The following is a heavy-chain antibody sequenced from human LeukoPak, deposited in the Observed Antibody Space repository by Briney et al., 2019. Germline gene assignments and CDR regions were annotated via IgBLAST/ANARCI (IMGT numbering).Heavy chain of an antibody. D-gene: IGHD2-15*01. J-gene: IGHJ4*02. CDR1: GGSISRSNYY. V-gene: IGHV4-61*05. CDR2: IYYTGST. Sequence: PSETLSLTCTVSGGSISRSNYYWGWIRQPPGKGLEWIGYIYYTGSTNYNPSLNSRVTISVDTSKNQFSLKLSSVTAADTAVYYCARGVVAAPQTFDYWGQGTLVTVSS. CDR3: ARGVVAAPQTFDY.